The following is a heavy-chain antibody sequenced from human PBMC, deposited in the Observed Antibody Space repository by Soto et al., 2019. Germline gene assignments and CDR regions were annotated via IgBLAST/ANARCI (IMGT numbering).Heavy chain of an antibody. J-gene: IGHJ4*02. Sequence: QVQLVESGGGVVQPGRSLRLSCAASGFTFSSYGMHWVRQAPGKGLEWVAVISYDGSNKYYADSVKGRFTISRDNSKNTLYLQMNSLRAEDTAVYYCAKDPRTGYSSGWYDYWGRGTLVTVSS. D-gene: IGHD6-19*01. CDR1: GFTFSSYG. CDR2: ISYDGSNK. V-gene: IGHV3-30*18. CDR3: AKDPRTGYSSGWYDY.